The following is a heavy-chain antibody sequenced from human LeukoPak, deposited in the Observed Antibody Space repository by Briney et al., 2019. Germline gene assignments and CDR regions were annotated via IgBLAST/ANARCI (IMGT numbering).Heavy chain of an antibody. D-gene: IGHD2-2*01. J-gene: IGHJ4*02. Sequence: PGGSLRLSCAASGFTFSDCYMSWIRQAPGKGLEWVSYISSGSSYTNNADSVKGRFTISRDNAKNSLYLQMDSLRAEDTAVYYCARGRQPDCWGQGTLVTVSS. CDR2: ISSGSSYT. CDR3: ARGRQPDC. V-gene: IGHV3-11*05. CDR1: GFTFSDCY.